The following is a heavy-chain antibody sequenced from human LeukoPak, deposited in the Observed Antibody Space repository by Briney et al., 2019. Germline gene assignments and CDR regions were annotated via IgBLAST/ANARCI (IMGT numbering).Heavy chain of an antibody. V-gene: IGHV1-46*01. CDR2: INPSGGST. CDR3: ARLSVEPRSLPEADY. J-gene: IGHJ4*02. CDR1: GYTFTSYY. Sequence: GASVKVSCKASGYTFTSYYMHWVRQAPGQGLEWMGIINPSGGSTSYAQKLQGRVTMTTDTSTSTAYMELRSLRSDDTAVYYCARLSVEPRSLPEADYWGQGTLVTVSS. D-gene: IGHD1-14*01.